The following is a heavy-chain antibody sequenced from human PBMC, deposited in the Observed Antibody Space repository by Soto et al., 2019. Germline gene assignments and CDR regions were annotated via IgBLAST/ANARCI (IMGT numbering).Heavy chain of an antibody. J-gene: IGHJ6*02. D-gene: IGHD3-3*01. CDR3: AFQYDFWSGLSFGMDV. Sequence: GASVKVSCKASGYTFTSYYMHWVRQAPGQGLEWMGIINPSGGSTSYAQKFQSRVTMTRDTSTSTVYMELSSLRSEDTAVYYCAFQYDFWSGLSFGMDVWGQGTTVTVSS. V-gene: IGHV1-46*01. CDR1: GYTFTSYY. CDR2: INPSGGST.